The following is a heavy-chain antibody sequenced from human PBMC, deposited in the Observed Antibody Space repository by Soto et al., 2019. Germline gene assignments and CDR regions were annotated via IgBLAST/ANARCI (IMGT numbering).Heavy chain of an antibody. CDR3: ARLYYGDHFDY. D-gene: IGHD4-17*01. CDR2: IYSGGST. CDR1: GFTVSSNY. V-gene: IGHV3-53*01. Sequence: SLRLSCAASGFTVSSNYMSWVRQAPGKGLEWVSVIYSGGSTYYADSVKGRFTISRDNSKNTLYLQMNSLRAEDTAVYYCARLYYGDHFDYWGQGTLVTVSS. J-gene: IGHJ4*02.